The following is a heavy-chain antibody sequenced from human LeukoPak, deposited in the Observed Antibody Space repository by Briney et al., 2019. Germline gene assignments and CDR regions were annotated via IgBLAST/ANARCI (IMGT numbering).Heavy chain of an antibody. D-gene: IGHD4-17*01. CDR1: GGSISSYS. CDR3: ARLDFRDGDYVFWY. J-gene: IGHJ4*02. CDR2: IYYSGST. V-gene: IGHV4-59*08. Sequence: PSETLSLTCTVSGGSISSYSWSWIRQPPGKELEWIGYIYYSGSTNYNPSLKSRVSISVDTSESQFSLILRSVTAADTAVYYCARLDFRDGDYVFWYWGQGTLVTVSS.